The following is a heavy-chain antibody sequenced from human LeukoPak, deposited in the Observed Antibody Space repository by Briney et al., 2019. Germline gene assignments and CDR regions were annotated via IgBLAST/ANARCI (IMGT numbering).Heavy chain of an antibody. Sequence: GESLKISCKGSGYSFTSYWIGWVRQMPGKGLEWMGIIYPGDSDTRYSSSFQGQVTISADKSISTAYLQWSSLKASDTAMYYCARQGGVNDYVWGSYLPYYFDYWGQGTLVTVSS. CDR3: ARQGGVNDYVWGSYLPYYFDY. J-gene: IGHJ4*02. V-gene: IGHV5-51*01. CDR1: GYSFTSYW. D-gene: IGHD3-16*02. CDR2: IYPGDSDT.